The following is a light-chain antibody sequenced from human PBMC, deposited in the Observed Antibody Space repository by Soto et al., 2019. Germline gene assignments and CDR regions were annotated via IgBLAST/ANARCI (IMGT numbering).Light chain of an antibody. Sequence: DIQMTQSPSSLSASVGDRVTITCRASQSINNYLSWYQQKPGKAPKLLIYAASSLQGGVPSRFSGRGSETDLTLTIISLQPEDFATYYCQQSHTTRAFGPGTKVDIK. CDR2: AAS. CDR3: QQSHTTRA. V-gene: IGKV1-39*01. CDR1: QSINNY. J-gene: IGKJ3*01.